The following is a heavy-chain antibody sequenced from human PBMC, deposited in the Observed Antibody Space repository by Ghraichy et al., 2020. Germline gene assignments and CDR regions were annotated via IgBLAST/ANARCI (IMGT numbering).Heavy chain of an antibody. CDR1: GGSFSSGAYY. D-gene: IGHD5-18*01. V-gene: IGHV4-31*03. J-gene: IGHJ5*02. Sequence: SETLSLTCTVSGGSFSSGAYYWSWIRQHPGEGLEWIGYIHYSGSTYHNPSLKSRITISLDTSKNQFSLKLSSVTAADTAVYYCAREYSDSYAFNWFDPWGQGTLVTVSS. CDR2: IHYSGST. CDR3: AREYSDSYAFNWFDP.